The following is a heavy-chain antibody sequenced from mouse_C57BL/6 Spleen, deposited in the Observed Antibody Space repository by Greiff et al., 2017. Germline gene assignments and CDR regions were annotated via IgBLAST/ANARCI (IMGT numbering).Heavy chain of an antibody. CDR2: IDPSDSYT. J-gene: IGHJ4*01. CDR1: GYTFTSYW. CDR3: ARAPVVAKDYAMDY. Sequence: QVQLQQSGAELVMPGASVKLSCKASGYTFTSYWMHWVKQRPGQGLEWIGEIDPSDSYTNYNQKFKGKSTLTVDKSSSTAYMQLSSLTSEDSAVYYCARAPVVAKDYAMDYWGQGTSVTVSS. V-gene: IGHV1-69*01. D-gene: IGHD1-1*01.